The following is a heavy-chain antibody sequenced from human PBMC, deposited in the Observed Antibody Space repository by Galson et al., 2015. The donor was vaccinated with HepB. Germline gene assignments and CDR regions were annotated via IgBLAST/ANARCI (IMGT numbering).Heavy chain of an antibody. CDR1: GGSISGYY. Sequence: SETLSLTCTVSGGSISGYYWSWIRQPPGKGLEWIGTIYYNGNTYYNPSLKSRVTISVDTSKNQFSLKLSSVTAADTAVYYCARHEMGPNTPFSFWGQGTLVTVSS. J-gene: IGHJ4*02. CDR2: IYYNGNT. CDR3: ARHEMGPNTPFSF. D-gene: IGHD5-24*01. V-gene: IGHV4-59*04.